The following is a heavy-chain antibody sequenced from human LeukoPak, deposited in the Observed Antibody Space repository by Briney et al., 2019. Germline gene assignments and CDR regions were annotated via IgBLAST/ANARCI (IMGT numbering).Heavy chain of an antibody. CDR3: ARDHNYAFDN. J-gene: IGHJ4*02. CDR1: GFTFSSYA. D-gene: IGHD4-11*01. CDR2: IGIDSGNT. Sequence: GGSLRLSCAASGFTFSSYAMNWVRQAPGKGLEWISYIGIDSGNTKYADSVKGRFTVSGDKARNSLYLQMNSLRVEDTAVYYCARDHNYAFDNWGQGTLVTVSS. V-gene: IGHV3-48*01.